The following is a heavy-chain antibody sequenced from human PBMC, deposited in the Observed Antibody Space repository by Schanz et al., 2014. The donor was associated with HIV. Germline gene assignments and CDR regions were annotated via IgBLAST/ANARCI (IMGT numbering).Heavy chain of an antibody. D-gene: IGHD3-9*01. CDR3: AKSSGWLYAHFDY. CDR2: MSWNRRRI. Sequence: VQLVESGGGLVQPGESLRLSCAVSGFRFSSHAMTWVRQAPGKGLEWVSGMSWNRRRIGYGDAVKGRFTISRDNAKNTLYLQMHSLRAEDTAVYYCAKSSGWLYAHFDYWGQGTLVTVAS. CDR1: GFRFSSHA. V-gene: IGHV3-23*02. J-gene: IGHJ4*02.